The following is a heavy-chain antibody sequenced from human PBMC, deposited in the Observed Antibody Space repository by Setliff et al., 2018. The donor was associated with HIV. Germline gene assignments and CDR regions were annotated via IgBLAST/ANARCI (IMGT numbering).Heavy chain of an antibody. J-gene: IGHJ6*03. D-gene: IGHD6-19*01. CDR3: ARVAGTYYYYMDV. CDR1: GYTFTSYA. V-gene: IGHV7-4-1*02. CDR2: INTNSGNP. Sequence: ASVKVSCKAPGYTFTSYAMNWVRQAPGQGLEWMGWINTNSGNPTYAQGFTGRFVFSLDTSVSTAYLQISSLKAEDTAVYYCARVAGTYYYYMDVWGKGTTVTVSS.